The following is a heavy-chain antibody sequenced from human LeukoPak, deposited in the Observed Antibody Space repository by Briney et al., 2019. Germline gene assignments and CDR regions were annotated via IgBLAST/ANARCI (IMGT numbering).Heavy chain of an antibody. CDR2: LHPDGSER. V-gene: IGHV3-7*01. D-gene: IGHD5-12*01. J-gene: IGHJ4*02. Sequence: GGSLRLSCVASGFTFTQYWMTWVRQAPGKGLEWVARLHPDGSERNYVGSVEGRFTVFGDNAKSSLFLQMHSLRVEDTAVYYCARGGYSFDYPGQGTLVTVLS. CDR3: ARGGYSFDY. CDR1: GFTFTQYW.